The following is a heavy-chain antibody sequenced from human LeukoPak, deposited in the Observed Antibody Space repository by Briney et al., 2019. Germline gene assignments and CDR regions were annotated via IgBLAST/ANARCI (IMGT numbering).Heavy chain of an antibody. CDR2: IKQDGSEK. V-gene: IGHV3-7*03. J-gene: IGHJ4*02. D-gene: IGHD1-26*01. Sequence: GGSLRLSCAASGFTFSNYWMSWVRQAPGKGLEWVANIKQDGSEKYYVDSVKGRFTISRDNAKNSLYLQMNSLRVEDTAIYYCARDKIVGAINFDYWGQGTLVTVSS. CDR3: ARDKIVGAINFDY. CDR1: GFTFSNYW.